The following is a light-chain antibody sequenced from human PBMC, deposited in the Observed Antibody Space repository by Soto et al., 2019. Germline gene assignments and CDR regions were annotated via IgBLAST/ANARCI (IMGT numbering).Light chain of an antibody. CDR1: QSVSSY. Sequence: EIVLTQSPATLSLSPGERATLSCRASQSVSSYLAWYQQKPGQAPRLLIYDASNRATGIPARFSGSGSGTDLTLTISNLEPEDFAVYYCQQRSNWPPLFTFGPGTKVDIK. CDR2: DAS. CDR3: QQRSNWPPLFT. J-gene: IGKJ3*01. V-gene: IGKV3-11*01.